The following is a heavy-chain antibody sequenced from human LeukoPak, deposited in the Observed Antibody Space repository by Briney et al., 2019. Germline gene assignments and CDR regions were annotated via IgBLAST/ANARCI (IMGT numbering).Heavy chain of an antibody. V-gene: IGHV3-9*01. J-gene: IGHJ6*02. CDR3: AKDTYYYGSGSFPPNYYYYGMDV. D-gene: IGHD3-10*01. Sequence: VRSLRLSCAASGFTFDDYAMHWVRQAPGKGLEWGSGISWNSGSIGYADSVKGRFTISRDNAKNSLYLQMNSLRAEDTALYYCAKDTYYYGSGSFPPNYYYYGMDVWGQGTTVTVSS. CDR1: GFTFDDYA. CDR2: ISWNSGSI.